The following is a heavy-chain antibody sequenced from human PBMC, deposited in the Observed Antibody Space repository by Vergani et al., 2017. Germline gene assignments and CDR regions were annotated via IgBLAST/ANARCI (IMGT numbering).Heavy chain of an antibody. D-gene: IGHD5-18*01. Sequence: EVQLLQSGGGVIQPGGSVRLSCAASGFTFSACPMTWVRQAPGKGLVWVAFIRNKAYGGTTEYAASVKGRFTISRDDSKRLAYLQLSGLKTEDTAVYFCSRGRGYSFGYSDYWGQGTLVTVSS. CDR2: IRNKAYGGTT. CDR1: GFTFSACP. J-gene: IGHJ4*02. CDR3: SRGRGYSFGYSDY. V-gene: IGHV3-49*04.